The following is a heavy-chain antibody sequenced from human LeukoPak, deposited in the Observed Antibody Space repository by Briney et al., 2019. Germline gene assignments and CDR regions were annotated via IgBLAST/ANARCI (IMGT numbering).Heavy chain of an antibody. Sequence: AGGSLRLSCAASGFTLSDYYMSWIRQPPGKGLEWVSYSSSSGTTIYYADSVKGRFAISRDNAKNSLYLQMNSPRAEDTAVYYCARRRDFIDYWGQGTLVTVSS. CDR3: ARRRDFIDY. D-gene: IGHD3/OR15-3a*01. CDR1: GFTLSDYY. J-gene: IGHJ4*02. CDR2: SSSSGTTI. V-gene: IGHV3-11*01.